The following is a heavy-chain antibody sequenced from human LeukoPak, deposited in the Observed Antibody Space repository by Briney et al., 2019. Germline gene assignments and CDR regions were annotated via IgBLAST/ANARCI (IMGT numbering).Heavy chain of an antibody. D-gene: IGHD1-7*01. J-gene: IGHJ6*02. V-gene: IGHV1-69*13. CDR1: GGTFSSYA. Sequence: ASVKVSCKASGGTFSSYAISWVRQAPGQGLEWMGGIIPIFGTANYAQKFQGRVTITADESTSTAYMELSSLRSEDTAVYYCARDSPSRLPWNFFYDMDVWGQGTRVTVSS. CDR3: ARDSPSRLPWNFFYDMDV. CDR2: IIPIFGTA.